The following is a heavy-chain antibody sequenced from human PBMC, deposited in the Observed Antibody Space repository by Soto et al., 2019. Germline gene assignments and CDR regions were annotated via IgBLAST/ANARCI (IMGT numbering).Heavy chain of an antibody. V-gene: IGHV1-18*01. D-gene: IGHD3-16*02. J-gene: IGHJ4*02. CDR1: GYTFTSYG. Sequence: ASVKVSCKASGYTFTSYGISWVRQAPGQGLEWMGWISAYNGNTNYAQKLQGRVTMTTDTSTSTAYMELRSLRSDDTAVYYCARAPTDYIWGSYRYYFDYWGQGTLVTVSS. CDR3: ARAPTDYIWGSYRYYFDY. CDR2: ISAYNGNT.